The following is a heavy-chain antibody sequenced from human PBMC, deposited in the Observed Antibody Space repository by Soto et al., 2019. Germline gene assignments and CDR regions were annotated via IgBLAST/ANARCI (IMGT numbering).Heavy chain of an antibody. CDR3: AKEVLAAGGTSYFDY. CDR2: ISGSGGSR. Sequence: LRLSCAASGFTFSNYALSWVRQAPGKGLEWVSAISGSGGSRYFADSVKGRFTISRDNSKNTLYLQMNSLRAEDTASYFCAKEVLAAGGTSYFDYWGQGTLVTVSS. V-gene: IGHV3-23*01. CDR1: GFTFSNYA. J-gene: IGHJ4*02. D-gene: IGHD6-13*01.